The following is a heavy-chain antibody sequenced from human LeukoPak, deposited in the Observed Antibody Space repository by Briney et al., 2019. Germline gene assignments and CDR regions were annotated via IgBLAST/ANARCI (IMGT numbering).Heavy chain of an antibody. CDR2: IIPIFGTA. Sequence: ASVKVSCKASGGTFSSYAISWVRQAPGQGLEWMGGIIPIFGTANYAQKFQGRVTITADKSTSTAYMELSSLRSEDTAVYYCARDGDYGDYVPYDWGQGTLVTVSS. CDR3: ARDGDYGDYVPYD. CDR1: GGTFSSYA. V-gene: IGHV1-69*06. D-gene: IGHD4-17*01. J-gene: IGHJ4*02.